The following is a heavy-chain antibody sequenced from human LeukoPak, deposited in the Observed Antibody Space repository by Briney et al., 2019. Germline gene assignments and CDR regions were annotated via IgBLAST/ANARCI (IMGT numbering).Heavy chain of an antibody. J-gene: IGHJ4*02. V-gene: IGHV3-21*01. CDR2: ISSTGTYL. Sequence: GGSLRLSCAASGFTFSSFNMNWVRQAPGKGLEWVSSISSTGTYLYYADSVKGRFTISRDNAKNSLYLQMNSLRAEDTAVYYCARVDEGRNGVTVGYWGQGTLVTVSS. D-gene: IGHD2-8*01. CDR3: ARVDEGRNGVTVGY. CDR1: GFTFSSFN.